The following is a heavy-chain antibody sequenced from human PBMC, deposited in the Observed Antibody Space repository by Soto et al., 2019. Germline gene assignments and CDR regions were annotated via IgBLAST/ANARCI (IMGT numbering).Heavy chain of an antibody. CDR2: VYYTGTT. CDR3: ARLGGYYQSLDT. CDR1: GGSISSGGYY. Sequence: PSETLSLTCTVSGGSISSGGYYWTWIRQPPGKGLEWIGYVYYTGTTTYSPSLKSRVTISVDTSMNQISLKLSSVTAADTAFYYCARLGGYYQSLDTWGQGTLVTFSS. J-gene: IGHJ5*02. D-gene: IGHD3-22*01. V-gene: IGHV4-61*08.